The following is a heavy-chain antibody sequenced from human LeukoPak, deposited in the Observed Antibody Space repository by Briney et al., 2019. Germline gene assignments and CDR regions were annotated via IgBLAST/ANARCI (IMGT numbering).Heavy chain of an antibody. CDR3: ASGRIVVVPAAILYYYYGMDV. J-gene: IGHJ6*02. CDR2: ISYDGSNK. CDR1: GFTFSSYA. Sequence: GRSLRLSCAASGFTFSSYAMHWVRQAPGKGLEWVAVISYDGSNKYYADSVKGRFTISRNNSKNTLYLQMNSLRAEDTAVYYCASGRIVVVPAAILYYYYGMDVWGQGTTVTVSS. D-gene: IGHD2-2*01. V-gene: IGHV3-30-3*01.